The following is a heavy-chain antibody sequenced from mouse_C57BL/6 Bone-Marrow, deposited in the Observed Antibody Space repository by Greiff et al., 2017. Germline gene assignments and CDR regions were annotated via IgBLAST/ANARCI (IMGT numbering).Heavy chain of an antibody. V-gene: IGHV1-26*01. J-gene: IGHJ3*01. Sequence: EVQLQQSGPELVKPGASVKISCKASGYTFTDYYMNWVKQSHGKSLEWIGDINPNNGGTSYNQKFKGKATLTVDKSSSTAYMELRSLTSEDSAVYYCARRESNYGAWFAYWGQGTLVTVSA. CDR3: ARRESNYGAWFAY. CDR2: INPNNGGT. CDR1: GYTFTDYY. D-gene: IGHD2-5*01.